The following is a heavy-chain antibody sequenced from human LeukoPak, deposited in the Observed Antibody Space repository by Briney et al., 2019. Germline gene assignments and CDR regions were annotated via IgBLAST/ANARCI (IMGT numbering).Heavy chain of an antibody. D-gene: IGHD4-17*01. CDR1: SGSIRSYY. Sequence: SETLSLTCTVSSGSIRSYYWSWIRQPPGKGLEWIGYVYYSGSTNYNPSLTSRVTISVDTSKNQFSLKLSSVTAADTAVYYCARGGTVRYGWDVWGQGTTVTVSS. V-gene: IGHV4-59*13. J-gene: IGHJ6*02. CDR3: ARGGTVRYGWDV. CDR2: VYYSGST.